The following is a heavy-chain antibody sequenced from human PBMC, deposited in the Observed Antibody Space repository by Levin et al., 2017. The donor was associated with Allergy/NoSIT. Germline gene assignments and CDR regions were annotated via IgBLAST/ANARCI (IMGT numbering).Heavy chain of an antibody. Sequence: SETLSLTCAVYGGSFSGYYWSWIRQPPGKGLEWIGEINHSGSTNYNPSLKSRVTISVDTSKNQFSLKLSSVTAADTAVYYCARVKGDYDFWSGHSRRKWFDPWGQGTLVTVSS. D-gene: IGHD3-3*01. CDR3: ARVKGDYDFWSGHSRRKWFDP. CDR1: GGSFSGYY. CDR2: INHSGST. J-gene: IGHJ5*02. V-gene: IGHV4-34*01.